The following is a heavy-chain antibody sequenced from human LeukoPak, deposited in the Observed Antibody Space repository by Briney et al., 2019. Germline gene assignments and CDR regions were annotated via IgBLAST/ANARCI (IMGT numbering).Heavy chain of an antibody. D-gene: IGHD5-18*01. CDR3: ARGQKYRSGYTVTELGSGYFDY. CDR2: IYTSGNI. J-gene: IGHJ4*02. V-gene: IGHV4-61*02. Sequence: SETLSLTCIVSGGSIGSGNYYWSWIRQPARKRLEWVARIYTSGNIDYNPSLKSRVTVSLDTSKNQFSLGLSSVTAADTAVYYCARGQKYRSGYTVTELGSGYFDYWGQGPLVTVSS. CDR1: GGSIGSGNYY.